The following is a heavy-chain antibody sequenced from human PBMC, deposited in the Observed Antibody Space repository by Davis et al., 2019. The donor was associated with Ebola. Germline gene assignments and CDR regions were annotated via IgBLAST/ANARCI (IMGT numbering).Heavy chain of an antibody. CDR1: GFTFSSNS. J-gene: IGHJ4*02. D-gene: IGHD2-2*01. CDR3: ARSLGDIVLVPAALVPDY. CDR2: ISSSSNYI. Sequence: GESLKISCAASGFTFSSNSMNWVRQAPGKGLEWVSFISSSSNYIYYADSVKGRFTVSRDNAKNSLYLQMNSLRDEDTAVYFCARSLGDIVLVPAALVPDYWGQGTLVTVSS. V-gene: IGHV3-21*01.